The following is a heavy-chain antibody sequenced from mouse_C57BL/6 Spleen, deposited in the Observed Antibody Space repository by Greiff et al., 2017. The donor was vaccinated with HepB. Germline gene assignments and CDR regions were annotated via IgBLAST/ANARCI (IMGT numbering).Heavy chain of an antibody. CDR2: IDPSDSET. Sequence: VKLQQPGAELVRPGSSVKLSCKASGYTFTSYWMHWVKQRPIQGLEWIGNIDPSDSETHYNQKFKDKATLTVDKSSSTAYMQLSSLTSEDSAVYYCARAPNWDDYAMDYWGQGTSVTVSS. V-gene: IGHV1-52*01. D-gene: IGHD4-1*02. CDR1: GYTFTSYW. J-gene: IGHJ4*01. CDR3: ARAPNWDDYAMDY.